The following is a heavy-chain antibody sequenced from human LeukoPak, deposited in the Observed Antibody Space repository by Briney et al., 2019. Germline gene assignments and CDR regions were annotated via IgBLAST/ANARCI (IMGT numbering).Heavy chain of an antibody. J-gene: IGHJ4*02. D-gene: IGHD2-15*01. CDR1: GFSFSSYG. Sequence: PGRSLRLSCAASGFSFSSYGMHWVRQAPGKGLEWVAVLWYDGNNKYYADSVKGQFTISRDTSKYTVYLQMNTLRAEDTAVYYCARGSCSGGSCHLIDNWGQGSLVTVSS. V-gene: IGHV3-33*01. CDR2: LWYDGNNK. CDR3: ARGSCSGGSCHLIDN.